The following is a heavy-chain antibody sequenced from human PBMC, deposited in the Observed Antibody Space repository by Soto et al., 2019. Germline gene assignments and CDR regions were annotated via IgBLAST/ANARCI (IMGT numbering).Heavy chain of an antibody. D-gene: IGHD6-19*01. CDR3: ARKFLIAVADN. CDR1: GGSISSSSYY. V-gene: IGHV4-39*01. CDR2: IYYSGST. Sequence: SPTLSLPCTVSGGSISSSSYYWGWIRQPPGKGLEWIGSIYYSGSTYYNPSLKSRVTISVDTSKNQFSLKLSSVTAADTAVYYCARKFLIAVADNWGQGTLVTVSS. J-gene: IGHJ4*02.